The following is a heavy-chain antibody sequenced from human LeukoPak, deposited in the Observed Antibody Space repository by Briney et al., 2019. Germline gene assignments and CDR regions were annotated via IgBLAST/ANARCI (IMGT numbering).Heavy chain of an antibody. CDR2: IQYDGSNR. V-gene: IGHV3-30*02. CDR3: ARDESRWLVRLYFDS. J-gene: IGHJ4*02. CDR1: GFTFSTYG. Sequence: QTGGSLRLSCAASGFTFSTYGMHWVRQAPGKGLEWVAFIQYDGSNRYYADSVKGRFTISRDNSKNTLYVQMNSLRAEDTAVYYCARDESRWLVRLYFDSWGQGTLVTVSS. D-gene: IGHD6-19*01.